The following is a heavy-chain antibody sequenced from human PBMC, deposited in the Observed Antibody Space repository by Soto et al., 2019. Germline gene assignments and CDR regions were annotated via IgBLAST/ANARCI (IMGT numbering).Heavy chain of an antibody. V-gene: IGHV1-18*01. J-gene: IGHJ3*01. CDR3: ARDRRDSVADRRSFDV. D-gene: IGHD1-26*01. Sequence: QVQLVQSGAEVVKPGASVRVSCRASGYSFTTDDISWMRQAPGQGLEYMGWISVYNGDTNYAQKLQGRVTMTTDTSTSTAYMELRSLRSDDTASYYCARDRRDSVADRRSFDVWGQGTMFTVSS. CDR1: GYSFTTDD. CDR2: ISVYNGDT.